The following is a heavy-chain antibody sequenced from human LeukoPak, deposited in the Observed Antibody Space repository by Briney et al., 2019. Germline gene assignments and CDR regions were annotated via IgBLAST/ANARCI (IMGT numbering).Heavy chain of an antibody. D-gene: IGHD6-6*01. Sequence: GASVKVSCKASGYSFTSYDINWVRQATGQGLEWMGWMNPNSGNTGYAQKFQGRVNMTRNTSISTAYMELSSLRSEDTAVYFCARPDYSSFLNGMDVWGQGTTVTVSS. CDR2: MNPNSGNT. V-gene: IGHV1-8*01. CDR3: ARPDYSSFLNGMDV. J-gene: IGHJ6*02. CDR1: GYSFTSYD.